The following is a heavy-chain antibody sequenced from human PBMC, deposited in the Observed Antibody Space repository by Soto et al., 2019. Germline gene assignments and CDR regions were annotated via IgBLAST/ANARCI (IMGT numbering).Heavy chain of an antibody. V-gene: IGHV3-23*01. CDR1: GFTFSSYA. D-gene: IGHD1-26*01. J-gene: IGHJ4*02. Sequence: PGGSLRLSCAASGFTFSSYAMSWVRQAPGKGLEWVSAISGSGGSTYYADSVKGRFTISRDNSKNTLYLQMNSLKTEDTAVYYCTIGGIVGATNDYWGQGTLVTVSS. CDR2: ISGSGGST. CDR3: TIGGIVGATNDY.